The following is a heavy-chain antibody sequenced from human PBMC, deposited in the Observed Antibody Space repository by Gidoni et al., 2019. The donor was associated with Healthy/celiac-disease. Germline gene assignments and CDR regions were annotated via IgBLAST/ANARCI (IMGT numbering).Heavy chain of an antibody. CDR1: GFTFSSYA. CDR3: VTRDSSSIDY. D-gene: IGHD6-6*01. J-gene: IGHJ4*02. Sequence: EVQLVESGGGLVQPGGSLRLSCSASGFTFSSYAMHWVRQAPGKGLEYVSAISSNGGSTYYEDAVKGRFTISRDNSKNTLYLQMSSLRAEDTAVYYCVTRDSSSIDYWGQGTLVTVSS. CDR2: ISSNGGST. V-gene: IGHV3-64D*06.